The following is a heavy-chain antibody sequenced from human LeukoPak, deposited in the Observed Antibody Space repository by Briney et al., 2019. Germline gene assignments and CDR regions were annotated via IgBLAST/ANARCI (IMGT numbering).Heavy chain of an antibody. CDR3: ARADRLHGGPYLIGP. V-gene: IGHV1-2*02. D-gene: IGHD2-21*01. Sequence: ASVKVSCKTSGYSFTEYYMHWVRQAPGQGLEWMGWINPNSGGTSSAQKFQGRVTMTRDTSITTVYMEMSWLTSDDTAIYYCARADRLHGGPYLIGPWGQGTLVTVSS. CDR1: GYSFTEYY. CDR2: INPNSGGT. J-gene: IGHJ5*02.